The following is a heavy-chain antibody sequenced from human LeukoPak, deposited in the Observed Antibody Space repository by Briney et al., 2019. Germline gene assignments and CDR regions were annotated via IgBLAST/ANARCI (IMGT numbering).Heavy chain of an antibody. CDR2: INHSGST. CDR1: GGSFSGYY. CDR3: ARARSRLDY. Sequence: SETLSLTCAVYGGSFSGYYWSWIRQPPGKGLEWIGEINHSGSTNYNPSLKSRVTISVDTSKNQFSLKLSSVTASDTAVYYLARARSRLDYWGQETLVTVSS. V-gene: IGHV4-34*01. J-gene: IGHJ4*02. D-gene: IGHD6-13*01.